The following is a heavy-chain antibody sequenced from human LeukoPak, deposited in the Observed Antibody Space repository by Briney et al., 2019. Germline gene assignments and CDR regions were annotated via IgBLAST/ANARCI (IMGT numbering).Heavy chain of an antibody. CDR1: GFTFSSYS. Sequence: GRSLRLSCAASGFTFSSYSMNWVRQAPGKGLEWVSSISSSSSYIYYADSVKGRFTISRDNAKNSLYLQMNSLRAEDTAVYYCASSFVKWLVRPLDYWGQGTLVTVSS. CDR3: ASSFVKWLVRPLDY. J-gene: IGHJ4*02. CDR2: ISSSSSYI. D-gene: IGHD6-19*01. V-gene: IGHV3-21*01.